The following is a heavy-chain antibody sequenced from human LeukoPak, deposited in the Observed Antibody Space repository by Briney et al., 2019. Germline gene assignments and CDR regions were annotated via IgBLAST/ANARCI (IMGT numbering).Heavy chain of an antibody. D-gene: IGHD6-13*01. J-gene: IGHJ4*02. CDR2: TNPNSGGT. CDR3: ARVSRQLVLIDY. CDR1: GYTFTGYY. Sequence: GASVKVSCKASGYTFTGYYMHWVRQAPGQGLEWMGRTNPNSGGTNYAQKFQGRVTMTRDTSISTAYMELSRLRPDDTAVYYCARVSRQLVLIDYWGQGTLVTVSS. V-gene: IGHV1-2*06.